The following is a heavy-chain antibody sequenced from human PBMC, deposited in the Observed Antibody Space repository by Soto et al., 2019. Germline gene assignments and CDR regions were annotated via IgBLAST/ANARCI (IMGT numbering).Heavy chain of an antibody. D-gene: IGHD1-26*01. CDR3: AKDMGDLETGYYFDY. CDR1: GFTFDDYA. J-gene: IGHJ4*02. CDR2: ISWNSGSI. V-gene: IGHV3-9*01. Sequence: PGGSLRLSCAASGFTFDDYAMHWVRQAPGKGLEWVSGISWNSGSIGYADSVKGRFTISRDNAKNSLYLQMNSLRAEDTALYYCAKDMGDLETGYYFDYWGQGTLVTVSS.